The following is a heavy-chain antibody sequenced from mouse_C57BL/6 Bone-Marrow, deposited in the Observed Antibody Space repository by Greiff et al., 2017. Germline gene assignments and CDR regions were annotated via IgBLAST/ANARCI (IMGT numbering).Heavy chain of an antibody. CDR3: ARWDLFYYAMDY. CDR2: IYPGDGDT. CDR1: GYAFSSYW. J-gene: IGHJ4*01. Sequence: VQLQQSGASVKISCKASGYAFSSYWMNWVKQRPGKGLEWIGQIYPGDGDTNYNGKFKGKATLTADKSSSTAYMQLSSLTSEDSAVYFCARWDLFYYAMDYWGQGTSVTVSS. D-gene: IGHD4-1*01. V-gene: IGHV1-80*01.